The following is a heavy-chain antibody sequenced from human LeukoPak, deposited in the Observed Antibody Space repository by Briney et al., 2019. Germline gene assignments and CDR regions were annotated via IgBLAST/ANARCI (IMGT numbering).Heavy chain of an antibody. CDR1: GGSFSGYY. V-gene: IGHV4-34*01. CDR2: INHSGST. J-gene: IGHJ4*02. CDR3: ARQQLSQLYYFDY. Sequence: SETLSLTCGVYGGSFSGYYWSWIRQPPGKGLEWIGEINHSGSTNYNPSLKSRVTISVDTSKNQFSLKLSSVTAADTAVYYCARQQLSQLYYFDYWGQGTLVTVSS. D-gene: IGHD6-13*01.